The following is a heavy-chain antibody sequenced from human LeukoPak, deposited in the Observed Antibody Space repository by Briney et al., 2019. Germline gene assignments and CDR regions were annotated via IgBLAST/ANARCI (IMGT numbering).Heavy chain of an antibody. Sequence: AGGSLRLSSAASAFAFCAYSMNWVPPAPGKGLEGVSSITSSSTSIYYADSVKGRFTISRDNAKSSLYLQMNSLRAEDTAVYYCARVTAGTYYKGLGSFDSWGQGAQVTVSS. D-gene: IGHD1-26*01. V-gene: IGHV3-21*01. CDR1: AFAFCAYS. CDR2: ITSSSTSI. CDR3: ARVTAGTYYKGLGSFDS. J-gene: IGHJ4*02.